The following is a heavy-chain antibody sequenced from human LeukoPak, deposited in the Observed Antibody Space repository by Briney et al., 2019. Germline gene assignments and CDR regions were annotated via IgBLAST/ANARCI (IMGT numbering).Heavy chain of an antibody. CDR2: ISAYNGNT. D-gene: IGHD3-9*01. CDR1: GYTFTSYG. V-gene: IGHV1-18*04. J-gene: IGHJ6*04. Sequence: ASVKDSCKASGYTFTSYGISWVRQPPGQGLEWMGWISAYNGNTNYAQKLQGRVTMTTDTSTSTAYMELSSLRSEDTAVYYCARGLRYSERSYYYGMDVWGKGTTVTVSS. CDR3: ARGLRYSERSYYYGMDV.